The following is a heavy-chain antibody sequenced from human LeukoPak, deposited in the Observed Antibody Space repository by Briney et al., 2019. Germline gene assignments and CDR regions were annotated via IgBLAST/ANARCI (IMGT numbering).Heavy chain of an antibody. Sequence: GGSLRLSCAASGFTFSSYGMHWVRQAPGKGLEWVAVIWYDGSNKYYADSVKGRFTISRDNSKNTLYLQMNSLRAEGTAVYYCARDMTAAKLPYYYYYGMDVWGQGTTVTVSS. CDR1: GFTFSSYG. CDR2: IWYDGSNK. V-gene: IGHV3-33*01. J-gene: IGHJ6*02. CDR3: ARDMTAAKLPYYYYYGMDV. D-gene: IGHD6-13*01.